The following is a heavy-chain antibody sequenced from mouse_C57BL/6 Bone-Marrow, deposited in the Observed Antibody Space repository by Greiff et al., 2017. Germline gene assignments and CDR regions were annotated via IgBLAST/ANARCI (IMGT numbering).Heavy chain of an antibody. CDR2: IYPGGGYT. CDR3: ARGATVGDYAMDY. D-gene: IGHD1-1*01. V-gene: IGHV1-63*01. CDR1: GYTFTNYW. Sequence: QVQLQQSGAELVRPGTSVKMSCKASGYTFTNYWIGWAKQRPGHGLEWIGDIYPGGGYTNYNEKFKGKATLTADKSSSTAYMQFSSLTSEDSAIYYCARGATVGDYAMDYLGQGTSVTVSS. J-gene: IGHJ4*01.